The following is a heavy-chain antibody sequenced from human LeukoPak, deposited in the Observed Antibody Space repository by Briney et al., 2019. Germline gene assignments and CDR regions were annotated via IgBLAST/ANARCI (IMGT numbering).Heavy chain of an antibody. D-gene: IGHD6-13*01. CDR2: INPNSGGT. V-gene: IGHV1-2*02. CDR1: GYTFTGYY. CDR3: AGIEARVYYMDV. J-gene: IGHJ6*03. Sequence: ASVKVSCKASGYTFTGYYMHWVRQAPGQGLEWMGWINPNSGGTNYAQKFQGRVTMTRDTSISTAYMELSRLRSDDTAVYYCAGIEARVYYMDVWGKGTTVTVSS.